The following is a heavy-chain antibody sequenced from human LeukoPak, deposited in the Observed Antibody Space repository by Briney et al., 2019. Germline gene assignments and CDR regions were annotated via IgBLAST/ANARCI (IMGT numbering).Heavy chain of an antibody. D-gene: IGHD2-15*01. Sequence: SETLSLTCTVSGDSVSSYYWSWIRQPPGKGLEWIGYIYYSGSTNYNPSLKSRVTISVDTSKNQFSLKLSSVTAADTAVYYCAREHPYCSGGSCYSEGFDYWGQGTLVTVSS. V-gene: IGHV4-59*02. CDR3: AREHPYCSGGSCYSEGFDY. CDR2: IYYSGST. J-gene: IGHJ4*02. CDR1: GDSVSSYY.